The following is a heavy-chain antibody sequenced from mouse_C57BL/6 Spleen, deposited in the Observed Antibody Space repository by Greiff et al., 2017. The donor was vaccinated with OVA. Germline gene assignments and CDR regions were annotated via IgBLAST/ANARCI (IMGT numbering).Heavy chain of an antibody. CDR1: GYTFTDYY. D-gene: IGHD1-1*01. Sequence: EVQLQQSGPELVKPGASVKISCKASGYTFTDYYMNWVKQSHGKSLEWIGDINPNNGGTSYNQKFKGKATLTVDKSSSTAYMELRSLTSEDSAVYYCARPPHYYGSSSWFAYWGQGTLVTVSA. J-gene: IGHJ3*01. V-gene: IGHV1-26*01. CDR3: ARPPHYYGSSSWFAY. CDR2: INPNNGGT.